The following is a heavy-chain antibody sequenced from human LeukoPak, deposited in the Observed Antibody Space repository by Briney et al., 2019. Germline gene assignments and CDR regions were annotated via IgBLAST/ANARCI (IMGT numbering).Heavy chain of an antibody. J-gene: IGHJ4*02. V-gene: IGHV3-23*01. CDR3: AKDRDMTTVTGPDY. D-gene: IGHD4-17*01. CDR2: ISGSGGST. Sequence: PGGSLRLSCAASGFTFSSYAMSWVRRAPGKGLEWVSAISGSGGSTYYADSVKGRFTISRDYSKNTLYLQMNSLRAEDTAVYYCAKDRDMTTVTGPDYWGQGTLVTVSS. CDR1: GFTFSSYA.